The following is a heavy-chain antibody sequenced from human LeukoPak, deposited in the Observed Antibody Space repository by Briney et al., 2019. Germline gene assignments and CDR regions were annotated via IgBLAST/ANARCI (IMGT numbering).Heavy chain of an antibody. D-gene: IGHD2-21*02. CDR1: GGSISSSTYF. V-gene: IGHV4-39*07. J-gene: IGHJ3*02. CDR3: ACGVVTVDAFDI. CDR2: IYYSGST. Sequence: PSETLSLTCTVSGGSISSSTYFWGWIRQPPGKGLEWIGTIYYSGSTYYNPSLKSRVTISVDTSKNQLSLKLSSVTAADTAVYYCACGVVTVDAFDIWGQGTMVTVSS.